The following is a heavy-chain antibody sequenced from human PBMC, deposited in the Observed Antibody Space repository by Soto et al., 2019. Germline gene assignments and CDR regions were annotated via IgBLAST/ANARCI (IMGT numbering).Heavy chain of an antibody. CDR3: AKDIVVVPAAPAHYYYGMDV. D-gene: IGHD2-2*01. CDR2: ISGSGANT. J-gene: IGHJ6*02. Sequence: PGGSLRLSCAASGFTFSLYAMNWVRQAPGKGLEWVSTISGSGANTYYADSVKGRFTISRDNSKNTLYLQMNSLRAEDTAVYYCAKDIVVVPAAPAHYYYGMDVWGQGTTVTVSS. V-gene: IGHV3-23*01. CDR1: GFTFSLYA.